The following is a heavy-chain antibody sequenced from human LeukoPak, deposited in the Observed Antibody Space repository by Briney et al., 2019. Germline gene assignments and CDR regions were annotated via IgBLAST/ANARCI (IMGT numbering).Heavy chain of an antibody. V-gene: IGHV4-59*01. Sequence: SETLSLTCAVYGGSFSGYYWSWIRQPPGKGLEWIGYIYYSGSTNYNPSLKSRVTISVDTSKNQFSLKLSSVTAADTAVYYCAGICSSTSCKGFDYWGQGTLVTVSS. D-gene: IGHD2-2*01. J-gene: IGHJ4*02. CDR3: AGICSSTSCKGFDY. CDR2: IYYSGST. CDR1: GGSFSGYY.